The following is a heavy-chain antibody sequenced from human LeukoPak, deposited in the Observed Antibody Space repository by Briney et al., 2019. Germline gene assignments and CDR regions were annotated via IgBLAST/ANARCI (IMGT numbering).Heavy chain of an antibody. D-gene: IGHD3-22*01. CDR2: IYSGGST. CDR1: GFTVGSNY. Sequence: GGSLRHSCAVSGFTVGSNYMSWVRQAPGKGLEWVSVIYSGGSTYYADSVKGRFTISRDNSKNTLYLQMNSLRAEDAAVYYCYSMIVVEIRVINDYWGQGTLVTVSS. CDR3: YSMIVVEIRVINDY. J-gene: IGHJ4*02. V-gene: IGHV3-66*01.